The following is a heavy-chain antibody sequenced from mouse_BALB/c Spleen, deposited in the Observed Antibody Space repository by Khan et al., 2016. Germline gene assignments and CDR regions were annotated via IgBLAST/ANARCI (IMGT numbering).Heavy chain of an antibody. V-gene: IGHV1-80*01. Sequence: QVQLQQSGAELVRPGSSVKISCKASGYAFSGYWMNWVKQRPGQGLEWIGQIYPGAGDTNYNGKFKGKATLTADNSSSTAYMQLSSLTSEDSAVYCGARGTPFASWGQGTLVTVSA. CDR2: IYPGAGDT. CDR1: GYAFSGYW. D-gene: IGHD2-14*01. J-gene: IGHJ3*01. CDR3: ARGTPFAS.